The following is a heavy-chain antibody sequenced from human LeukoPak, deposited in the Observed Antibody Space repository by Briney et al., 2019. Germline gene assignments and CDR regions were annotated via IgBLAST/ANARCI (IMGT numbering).Heavy chain of an antibody. V-gene: IGHV3-30-3*01. Sequence: QPGRSLRLSCAASGSTFSSYAMHWVRQAPGKGLEWVAVISYDGSNKYYADFVKGRFTISRDNAKNSVYLQMNSLTAEDTAVYYCARDSYGSLTGFDYWGQGTLVTVSS. CDR2: ISYDGSNK. CDR3: ARDSYGSLTGFDY. D-gene: IGHD3-9*01. CDR1: GSTFSSYA. J-gene: IGHJ4*02.